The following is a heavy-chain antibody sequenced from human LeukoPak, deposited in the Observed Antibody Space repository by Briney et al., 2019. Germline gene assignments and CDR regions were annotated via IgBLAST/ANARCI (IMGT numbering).Heavy chain of an antibody. CDR3: ARASMVRGQALHAFDI. CDR2: ISAYNGNT. CDR1: GYTFTSYG. Sequence: ASVKVSCKASGYTFTSYGISWVRQAPGQGLEWMGWISAYNGNTNYAQKLQGRVTMTTDTSTSTAYMELRSLRSDDTAVYYCARASMVRGQALHAFDIWGQGTMVTVSS. D-gene: IGHD3-10*01. J-gene: IGHJ3*02. V-gene: IGHV1-18*01.